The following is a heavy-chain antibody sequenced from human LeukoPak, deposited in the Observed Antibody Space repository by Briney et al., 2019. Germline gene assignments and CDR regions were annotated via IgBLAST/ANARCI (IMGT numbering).Heavy chain of an antibody. V-gene: IGHV3-21*01. CDR2: ISSSSSYI. J-gene: IGHJ3*02. CDR1: GFTFSSYS. Sequence: GGSLRLSCAASGFTFSSYSMNWVRQAPGKGLEWVSSISSSSSYIYYADSVKGRFTISRDNAKNSLYLQMNSLRAEDTAVYYCARDLLPDDAFDIWGQRTMVTVSS. CDR3: ARDLLPDDAFDI.